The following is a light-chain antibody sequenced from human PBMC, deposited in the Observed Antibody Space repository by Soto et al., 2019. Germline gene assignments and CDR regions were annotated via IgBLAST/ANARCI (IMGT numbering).Light chain of an antibody. CDR3: QQYGSSPLT. J-gene: IGKJ4*01. V-gene: IGKV3-20*01. CDR1: QSVSSSF. Sequence: IVLTQSTGTLSLYPGERATLSCRASQSVSSSFLAWYQQKPGQAPRLLIYGASSRATGIPDRFSGSGSGTDFTLTISRLEPEDVAVYYCQQYGSSPLTFGGGTKVEIK. CDR2: GAS.